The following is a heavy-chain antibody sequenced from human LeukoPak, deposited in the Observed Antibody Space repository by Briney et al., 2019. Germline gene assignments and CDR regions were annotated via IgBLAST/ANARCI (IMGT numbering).Heavy chain of an antibody. J-gene: IGHJ3*02. D-gene: IGHD2-2*01. CDR3: AKFADIVVVPAAMAAFDI. CDR1: GFTFSSYA. CDR2: ISGSGGST. Sequence: GGSLRLSCAASGFTFSSYAMSWVRQAPGKGLEWVSAISGSGGSTYYADSVKGRFTISRDNSKNTLYLQMNSLRAEDTAVYYCAKFADIVVVPAAMAAFDIWGQGTVVTVSS. V-gene: IGHV3-23*01.